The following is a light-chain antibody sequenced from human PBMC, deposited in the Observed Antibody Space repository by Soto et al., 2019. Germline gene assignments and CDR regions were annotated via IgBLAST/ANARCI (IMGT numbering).Light chain of an antibody. CDR2: WAS. J-gene: IGKJ1*01. CDR3: QQYYSTPWT. CDR1: QSILYSSNNMNY. Sequence: DIVMTQSPDSLAVSLGERATINCKSSQSILYSSNNMNYLAWYQQKPGQPPNLLIYWASTRESGVPDRFSGSGSGTDFTLTISSLQAEDVAVYYCQQYYSTPWTFGQGTKVEIK. V-gene: IGKV4-1*01.